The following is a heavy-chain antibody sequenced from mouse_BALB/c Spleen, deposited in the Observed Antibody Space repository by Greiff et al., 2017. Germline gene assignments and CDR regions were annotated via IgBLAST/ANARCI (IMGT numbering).Heavy chain of an antibody. D-gene: IGHD3-2*01. V-gene: IGHV1-4*01. Sequence: VHLVESGAELARPGASVKMSCKASGYTFTSYTMHWVKQRPGQGLEWIGYINPSSGYTNYNQKFKDKATLTADKSSSTAYMQLSSLTSEDSAVYYCASRDSSGYGAMDYWGQGTSVTVSS. CDR3: ASRDSSGYGAMDY. CDR2: INPSSGYT. CDR1: GYTFTSYT. J-gene: IGHJ4*01.